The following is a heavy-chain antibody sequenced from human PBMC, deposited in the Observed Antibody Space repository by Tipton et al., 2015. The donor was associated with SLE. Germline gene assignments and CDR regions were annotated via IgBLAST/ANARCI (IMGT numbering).Heavy chain of an antibody. CDR1: GFTFSHYA. D-gene: IGHD1-26*01. CDR2: IYAGDYT. V-gene: IGHV3-23*03. Sequence: SLRLSCTASGFTFSHYALTWVRQAPGKGLEWVAVIYAGDYTLYGDSVKGRFTISRDNVKNSLFLQMNSLRAEDTALYYCAKDASIVGATGGYFDSWGLGTLVTVSS. CDR3: AKDASIVGATGGYFDS. J-gene: IGHJ4*02.